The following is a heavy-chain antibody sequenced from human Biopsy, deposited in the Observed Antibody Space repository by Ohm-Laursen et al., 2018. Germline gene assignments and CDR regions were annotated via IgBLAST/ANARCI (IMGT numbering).Heavy chain of an antibody. Sequence: QTLSLTCAISGDSVSNNIAAWNWIRQSPSGGLEWLGRTYYRTKWYNDYGLFVKSRISISPDTSKNQFSPQLKSVTPEDTAVYYCARETPTGIPFNWFDPWGQGTLVTVSS. CDR1: GDSVSNNIAA. CDR2: TYYRTKWYN. V-gene: IGHV6-1*01. D-gene: IGHD1-1*01. CDR3: ARETPTGIPFNWFDP. J-gene: IGHJ5*02.